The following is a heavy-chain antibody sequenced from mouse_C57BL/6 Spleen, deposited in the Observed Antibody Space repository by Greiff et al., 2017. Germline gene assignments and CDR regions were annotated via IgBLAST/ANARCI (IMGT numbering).Heavy chain of an antibody. J-gene: IGHJ2*01. Sequence: VHVKQSGAGLVKPGASVKLSCSASGFNIKDYYMHWVKQRTEQGLEWIGRIDPEDGETKYAPKFQGKATITADTSSNTAYLQLSSLTSEDTAVYYCARWGTTVPYFDYWGQGTTRTVSS. CDR3: ARWGTTVPYFDY. CDR1: GFNIKDYY. V-gene: IGHV14-2*01. D-gene: IGHD1-1*01. CDR2: IDPEDGET.